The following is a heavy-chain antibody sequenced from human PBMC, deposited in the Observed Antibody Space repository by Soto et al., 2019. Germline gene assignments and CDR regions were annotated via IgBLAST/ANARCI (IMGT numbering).Heavy chain of an antibody. CDR3: ASRDPGTSVDY. CDR1: GGSINTFY. J-gene: IGHJ4*02. V-gene: IGHV4-4*07. D-gene: IGHD1-7*01. Sequence: SGTLSLTCTVSGGSINTFYWSWVRQPAGKGLEWIGRIFSSGSTNYNPSLKSRVTISLDKSENQFSLKVTSLTAADTAVYYCASRDPGTSVDYWGQGTLVTVSS. CDR2: IFSSGST.